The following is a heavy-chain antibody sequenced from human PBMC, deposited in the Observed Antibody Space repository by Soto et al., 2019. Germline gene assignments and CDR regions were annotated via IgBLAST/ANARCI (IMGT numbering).Heavy chain of an antibody. D-gene: IGHD5-12*01. CDR3: AKSPRGEMATD. V-gene: IGHV1-18*01. J-gene: IGHJ4*02. CDR1: GYTFINYH. CDR2: INTYNGMT. Sequence: QVQLVQSGGEVKKPGVSVTVSCKASGYTFINYHITWVRQAPGQGLEWMAWINTYNGMTDYAQRFQGRVTMTRDISTSTAYMELRNLGSDHTAVYFCAKSPRGEMATDWGQGTLVTVSS.